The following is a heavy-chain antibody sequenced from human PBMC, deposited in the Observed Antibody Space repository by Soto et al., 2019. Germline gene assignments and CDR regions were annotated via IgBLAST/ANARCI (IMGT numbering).Heavy chain of an antibody. CDR1: GGSFDDFY. CDR2: ISHDGGT. V-gene: IGHV4-34*01. Sequence: SETLSLTCAFYGGSFDDFYWSWVRQSPGKGLEWIGEISHDGGTNYSPSLASRISISADTSKNQFSLHLKSVTAADTGLYYCARGQLVWYGDLTPYYRDMDVWGQGTTVT. D-gene: IGHD3-10*01. J-gene: IGHJ6*02. CDR3: ARGQLVWYGDLTPYYRDMDV.